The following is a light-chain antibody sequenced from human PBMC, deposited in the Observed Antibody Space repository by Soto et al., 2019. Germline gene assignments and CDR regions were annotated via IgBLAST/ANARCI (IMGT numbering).Light chain of an antibody. J-gene: IGKJ3*01. CDR1: QSVSSSS. CDR2: GAS. CDR3: QQRSNWPIFT. V-gene: IGKV3D-20*02. Sequence: EIVLTQSPGTLSLSPGERATLSCRASQSVSSSSLAWYQQRPGQAPRLLIYGASSRATGIPVRFSGSGSGTDFTLTIGSLQPEDFAVYYCQQRSNWPIFTFGPGTKVDIK.